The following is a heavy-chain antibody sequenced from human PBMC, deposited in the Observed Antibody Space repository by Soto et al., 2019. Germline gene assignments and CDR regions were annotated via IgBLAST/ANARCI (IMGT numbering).Heavy chain of an antibody. J-gene: IGHJ5*02. CDR2: INPNSGAT. CDR1: GYTFTGYF. Sequence: GASVKVSCKASGYTFTGYFIHWVRQAPGQGLEWMGWINPNSGATKYAQKFQGRVTLTRDTSINTAYMEMNILRSDDTAVYYCARGGGTILAPLPWGQGTLVTVS. V-gene: IGHV1-2*02. CDR3: ARGGGTILAPLP. D-gene: IGHD3-10*01.